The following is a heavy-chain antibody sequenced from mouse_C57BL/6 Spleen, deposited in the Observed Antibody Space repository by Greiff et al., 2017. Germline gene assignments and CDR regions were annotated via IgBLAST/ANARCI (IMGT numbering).Heavy chain of an antibody. V-gene: IGHV1-81*01. D-gene: IGHD1-1*01. CDR3: ARAPSGRSYDYYAMDY. CDR2: IYPRSGNN. Sequence: QVQLQQSGAELARPWASVKLSCKASGYTFTSYGISWVKQRTGQGLEWIGEIYPRSGNNYYNEKFKGKATLTADKSARTAYMELRSLTSEDSAVYFCARAPSGRSYDYYAMDYWGQGTSVTVSS. CDR1: GYTFTSYG. J-gene: IGHJ4*01.